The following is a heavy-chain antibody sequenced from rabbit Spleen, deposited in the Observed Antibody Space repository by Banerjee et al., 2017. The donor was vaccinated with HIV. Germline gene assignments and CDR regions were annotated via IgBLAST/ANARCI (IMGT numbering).Heavy chain of an antibody. Sequence: QEQLVESGGDLVKPGASLTLTCTASGFSFSSGYHMCWVRQAPGKGLEWIGCIYTGSDNTYYASWAKGRFTISKTSSTTVTLQMTSLTAADTATYFCARGVTTDGYAQWAFDPWGPGTLVTVS. CDR1: GFSFSSGYH. D-gene: IGHD6-1*01. CDR3: ARGVTTDGYAQWAFDP. J-gene: IGHJ2*01. V-gene: IGHV1S45*01. CDR2: IYTGSDNT.